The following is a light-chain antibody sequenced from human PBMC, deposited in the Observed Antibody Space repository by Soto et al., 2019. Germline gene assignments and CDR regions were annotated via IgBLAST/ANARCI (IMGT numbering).Light chain of an antibody. V-gene: IGKV3-11*01. CDR2: DAF. CDR3: QQRSTWPPT. CDR1: QSVRSY. Sequence: EIVLTQSPATLSLSPGESATLSCRARQSVRSYLAWYQQKPGQAPRLLILDAFNRATGIPARFSGSGSGTDFTLTISSLEPEDFAVYYCQQRSTWPPTFGGGTKVEIQ. J-gene: IGKJ4*01.